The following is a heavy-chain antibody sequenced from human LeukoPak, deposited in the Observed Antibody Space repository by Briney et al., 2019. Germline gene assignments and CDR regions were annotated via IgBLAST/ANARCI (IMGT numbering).Heavy chain of an antibody. J-gene: IGHJ4*02. V-gene: IGHV3-30*04. CDR3: ARSQCRYCSGGSCYTH. CDR2: ISYDGSNK. Sequence: GRSLRLSCAASGFTFSSYAMHWVRQAPGKGLEWVAVISYDGSNKYYADSVKGRFTISRDNSKSTLYLQMNSLRAEDTAVYYCARSQCRYCSGGSCYTHWGQGTLVTVSS. CDR1: GFTFSSYA. D-gene: IGHD2-15*01.